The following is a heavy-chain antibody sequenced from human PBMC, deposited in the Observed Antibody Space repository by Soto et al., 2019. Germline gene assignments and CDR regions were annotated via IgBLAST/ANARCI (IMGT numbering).Heavy chain of an antibody. D-gene: IGHD3-10*01. J-gene: IGHJ6*03. CDR2: ISANSGDT. V-gene: IGHV1-18*01. CDR1: GYSFTSHG. CDR3: ARLVRGSNIDYYHYIEV. Sequence: QVQLVQSGAEVKKPGASVKVSCKASGYSFTSHGISWVRQAPGQGLEWMGWISANSGDTNYAQKLQGRVTVTTDTSTSNAYLQLRSLRSQDTAVYYCARLVRGSNIDYYHYIEVWGKGTTGTVSS.